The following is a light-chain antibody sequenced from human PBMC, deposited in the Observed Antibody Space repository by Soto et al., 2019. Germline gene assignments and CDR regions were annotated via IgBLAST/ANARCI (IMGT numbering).Light chain of an antibody. CDR1: SSDVGGYNY. V-gene: IGLV2-14*01. CDR3: SSYTSSSTHWV. CDR2: EVS. Sequence: QSVLTQPASVSGSPGQSITISCTGTSSDVGGYNYVSWYQQHPGKAPKLMIYEVSNRPSGVSNRFSGSKSGNTASLTISWLQAEDEADYYCSSYTSSSTHWVFGGGTKLTVL. J-gene: IGLJ3*02.